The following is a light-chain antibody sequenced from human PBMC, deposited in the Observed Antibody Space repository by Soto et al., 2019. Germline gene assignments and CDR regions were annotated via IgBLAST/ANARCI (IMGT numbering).Light chain of an antibody. CDR1: QSVTSSY. J-gene: IGKJ1*01. Sequence: DIVLTQSPGTLYLSPGERATLSCRASQSVTSSYLAWYQQKPGQAPRLLIYGAFSRATGIPDRFSGSGSGTDFTLTISRLEPEDFAVYYCQQYNNWPTFGQGTKVDI. CDR2: GAF. V-gene: IGKV3-20*01. CDR3: QQYNNWPT.